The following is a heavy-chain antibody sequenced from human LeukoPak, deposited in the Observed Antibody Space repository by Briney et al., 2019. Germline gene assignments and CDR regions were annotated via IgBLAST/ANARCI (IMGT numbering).Heavy chain of an antibody. D-gene: IGHD3-22*01. CDR1: GGTFSSYA. Sequence: SVKVSCKASGGTFSSYAISWVRQAPGQGLEWMGGIIPIFGTANYAQKLQGRVTMTTDTSTSTAYMELRSLRSDDTAVYYCARDGSVSSGYPNYWGQGTLVTVSS. J-gene: IGHJ4*02. V-gene: IGHV1-69*05. CDR3: ARDGSVSSGYPNY. CDR2: IIPIFGTA.